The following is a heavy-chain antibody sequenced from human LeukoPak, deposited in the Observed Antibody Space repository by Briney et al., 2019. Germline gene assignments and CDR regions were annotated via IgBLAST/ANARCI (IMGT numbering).Heavy chain of an antibody. J-gene: IGHJ4*02. CDR1: GGSISVYY. V-gene: IGHV4-4*07. D-gene: IGHD4-17*01. CDR2: IYTSGST. Sequence: PETLSLTCTVSGGSISVYYWNWIRQRARQEREWIGSIYTSGSTNYNRSSTSRLTMPMDPFKNQFSLRLSSVTAADTAVYDCARASDDFGDYGFVYWGEGTVVTVSS. CDR3: ARASDDFGDYGFVY.